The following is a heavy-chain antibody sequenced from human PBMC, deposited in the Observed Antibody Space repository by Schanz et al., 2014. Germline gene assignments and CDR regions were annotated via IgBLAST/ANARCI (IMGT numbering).Heavy chain of an antibody. J-gene: IGHJ4*02. V-gene: IGHV3-7*01. Sequence: VQLVESGGGVVQPGRSLRLSCAASGFTFSSYWMSWVRQAPGKGLEWVANIKQDGSEKYYVDSVQGRFTISRDNAKNSLYLQMSSLRAEDTAVYYCVRIYSGYSGGYLDYWGQGTLVTVSS. CDR3: VRIYSGYSGGYLDY. D-gene: IGHD5-12*01. CDR2: IKQDGSEK. CDR1: GFTFSSYW.